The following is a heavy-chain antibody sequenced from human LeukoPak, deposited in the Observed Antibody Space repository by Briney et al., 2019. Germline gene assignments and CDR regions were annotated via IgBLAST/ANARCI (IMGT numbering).Heavy chain of an antibody. D-gene: IGHD3-22*01. Sequence: SVKVSCKASGGTFSSYAISWVRQAPGQGLEWMGRIIPIFGTANYAQKFQGRVTITTDESTSTAYMELSSLRSEDTAVYYCARLSSPYYYDSSEIDYWGQGTLVTVSS. CDR3: ARLSSPYYYDSSEIDY. CDR1: GGTFSSYA. V-gene: IGHV1-69*05. CDR2: IIPIFGTA. J-gene: IGHJ4*02.